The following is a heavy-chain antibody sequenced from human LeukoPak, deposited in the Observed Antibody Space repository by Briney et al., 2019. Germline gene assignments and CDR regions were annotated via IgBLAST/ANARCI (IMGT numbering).Heavy chain of an antibody. D-gene: IGHD3-10*01. CDR1: GFTFSNYW. J-gene: IGHJ4*02. V-gene: IGHV3-7*01. CDR2: IKQDGSEK. Sequence: PGGSLRLSCAASGFTFSNYWMTWVRQAPGKGLEWVANIKQDGSEKYCVDSVKGRFTISRDNAKNSLYLQMNSLRAEDTAVYYCARVRGSGSYGPSVYWGQGTLVTVSS. CDR3: ARVRGSGSYGPSVY.